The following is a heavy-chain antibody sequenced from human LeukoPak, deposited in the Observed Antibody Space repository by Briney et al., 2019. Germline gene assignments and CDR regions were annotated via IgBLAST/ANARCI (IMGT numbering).Heavy chain of an antibody. J-gene: IGHJ6*03. CDR1: GGSFSGYY. CDR2: INHSGST. CDR3: ARGGHYYGSGSPYYYYMDV. V-gene: IGHV4-34*01. Sequence: SETLSLTCAVYGGSFSGYYWSWIRQPPGKGLGWIGEINHSGSTNYNPSLKSRVTISVDTSKNQFSLKLSSVTAADTAVYYCARGGHYYGSGSPYYYYMDVWGKGTTVTVSS. D-gene: IGHD3-10*01.